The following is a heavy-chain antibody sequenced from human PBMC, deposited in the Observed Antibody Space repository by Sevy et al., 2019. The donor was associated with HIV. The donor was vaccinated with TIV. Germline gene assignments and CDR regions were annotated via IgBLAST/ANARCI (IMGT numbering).Heavy chain of an antibody. D-gene: IGHD4-17*01. Sequence: SETLSLTCAVYGESFSNYYWSWIRLSPGKGLESIGEIDHSGRSDYNPSLKSRVTMSVDTSKNQFSLKLTSVTAADTAVYYCARGPKPLRSDYGDCRGVGYYFDSWGQGTLVTVSS. CDR2: IDHSGRS. V-gene: IGHV4-34*01. J-gene: IGHJ4*02. CDR1: GESFSNYY. CDR3: ARGPKPLRSDYGDCRGVGYYFDS.